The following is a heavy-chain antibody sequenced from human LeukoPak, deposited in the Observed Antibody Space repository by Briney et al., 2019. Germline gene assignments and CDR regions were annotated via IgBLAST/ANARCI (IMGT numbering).Heavy chain of an antibody. Sequence: GGSLRLSCAASGFTFDDYAMHWVRQAPGKGLEWVSGISWNSGSIGYADSVKGQFTISRDNAKNSLYLQMNSLRAEDTALYYCAKEGATNAFDIWGQGTMVTVSS. CDR2: ISWNSGSI. D-gene: IGHD1-26*01. V-gene: IGHV3-9*01. CDR3: AKEGATNAFDI. J-gene: IGHJ3*02. CDR1: GFTFDDYA.